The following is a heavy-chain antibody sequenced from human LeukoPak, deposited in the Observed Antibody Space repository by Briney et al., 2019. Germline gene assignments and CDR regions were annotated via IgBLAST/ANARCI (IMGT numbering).Heavy chain of an antibody. CDR1: GGSFSGYY. CDR3: ARETSWLGGDAFDI. V-gene: IGHV4-34*01. J-gene: IGHJ3*02. CDR2: INHSGST. D-gene: IGHD2-2*01. Sequence: SETLSLTCAVYGGSFSGYYWGWIRQPPGKGLEWIGEINHSGSTNYNPSLKSRVTISVDTSKNQFSLKLSSVTAADTAVYYCARETSWLGGDAFDIWGPGTMVSVSS.